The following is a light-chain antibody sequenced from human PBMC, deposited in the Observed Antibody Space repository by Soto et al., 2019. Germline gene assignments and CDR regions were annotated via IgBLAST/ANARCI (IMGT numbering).Light chain of an antibody. J-gene: IGKJ4*01. CDR1: QGISNK. CDR2: GAS. Sequence: DIQMTQSPSSLTASVGDTVTITCRASQGISNKLAWYQQKPGKAPKLLIYGASTLHSGFPTRFSGSESGTDFFLTINSLQPEDFATYYCQKYDTAPLTFGGGTKVEIK. V-gene: IGKV1-27*01. CDR3: QKYDTAPLT.